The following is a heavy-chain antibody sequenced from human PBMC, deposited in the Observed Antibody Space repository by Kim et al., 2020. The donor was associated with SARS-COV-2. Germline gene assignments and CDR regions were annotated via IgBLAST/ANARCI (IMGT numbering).Heavy chain of an antibody. CDR1: GFTFSSYG. CDR3: AKAFGVQLWSMDYYYYGMDV. V-gene: IGHV3-30*18. D-gene: IGHD5-18*01. J-gene: IGHJ6*02. CDR2: ISYDGSNK. Sequence: GGSLRLSCAASGFTFSSYGMHWVRQAPGKGLEWVAVISYDGSNKYYADSVKGRFTISRDNSKNTLYLQMNSLRAEDTAVYYCAKAFGVQLWSMDYYYYGMDVWGQGTTVTVSS.